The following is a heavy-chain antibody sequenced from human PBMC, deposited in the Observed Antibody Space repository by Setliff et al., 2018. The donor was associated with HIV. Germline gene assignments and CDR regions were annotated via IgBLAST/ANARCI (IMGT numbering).Heavy chain of an antibody. CDR3: ARDFGHCSSTSCYTFFDY. D-gene: IGHD2-2*02. Sequence: LRLSCAASGFTFSSYAMHWVRQAPGKGLEYVSAISSNGGSTYYANSVKGRFTISRDNSKNTLYLQMGSLRAEDMAVYYCARDFGHCSSTSCYTFFDYWGQGTLVTV. CDR2: ISSNGGST. CDR1: GFTFSSYA. J-gene: IGHJ4*02. V-gene: IGHV3-64*01.